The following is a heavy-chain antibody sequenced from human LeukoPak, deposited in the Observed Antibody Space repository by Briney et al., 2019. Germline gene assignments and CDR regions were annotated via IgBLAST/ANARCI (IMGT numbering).Heavy chain of an antibody. CDR1: GFTFSSYW. CDR2: MNGDGSST. V-gene: IGHV3-74*01. J-gene: IGHJ5*02. Sequence: PGGPLRLSCAASGFTFSSYWMHWVRQAPGKGLVWVARMNGDGSSTDYADSVKGRFTISRDYAKNTLYLQMNSLRVEDTAMYYCAKDRSPGWFDPWGQGTLVTVSS. CDR3: AKDRSPGWFDP. D-gene: IGHD6-13*01.